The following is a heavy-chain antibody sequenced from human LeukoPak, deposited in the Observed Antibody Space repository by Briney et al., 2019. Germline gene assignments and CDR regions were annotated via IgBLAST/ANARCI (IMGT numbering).Heavy chain of an antibody. CDR3: ARDFAWGSGGAPIDDNWLDP. J-gene: IGHJ5*02. CDR2: ISGHSGNT. V-gene: IGHV1-18*01. CDR1: GYIFANYG. Sequence: ASVKVSCKASGYIFANYGITWVRQAPGHGLEWMGWISGHSGNTNYAQKFQDRATMTTDTSTSTAYMELRSLRFDDTAVYYCARDFAWGSGGAPIDDNWLDPWGQGILVTVSS. D-gene: IGHD7-27*01.